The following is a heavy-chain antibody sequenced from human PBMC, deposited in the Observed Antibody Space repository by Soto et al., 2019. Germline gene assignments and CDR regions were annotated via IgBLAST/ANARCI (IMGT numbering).Heavy chain of an antibody. V-gene: IGHV3-74*01. J-gene: IGHJ6*03. Sequence: GGSLRLSCAASGFTFSSYWMHWVRQAPGKGLVWVSRINSDGSSTSYADSVKGRFTISRDNAKNTLYLQMNSLRAEDTAVYYCARVTIFGDMDVWGKGTTVTVSS. CDR2: INSDGSST. D-gene: IGHD3-3*01. CDR3: ARVTIFGDMDV. CDR1: GFTFSSYW.